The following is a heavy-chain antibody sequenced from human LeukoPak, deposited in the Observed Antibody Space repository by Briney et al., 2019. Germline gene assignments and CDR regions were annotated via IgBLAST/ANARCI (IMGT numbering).Heavy chain of an antibody. CDR2: INPSSDGGTT. Sequence: GGSLRLSCAASGFTFTKAWMSWVRQAPGKGLEWVGHINPSSDGGTTDYAAHVKGRFSISRDDSKNSLYLQMNSLRTEDTAVYYCATLGYSYGRIWGQGTLVTVSS. D-gene: IGHD5-18*01. V-gene: IGHV3-15*01. CDR3: ATLGYSYGRI. CDR1: GFTFTKAW. J-gene: IGHJ4*02.